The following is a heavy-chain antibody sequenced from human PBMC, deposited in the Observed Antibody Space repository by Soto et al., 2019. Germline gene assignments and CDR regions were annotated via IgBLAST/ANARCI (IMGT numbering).Heavy chain of an antibody. CDR2: ISGSGGST. Sequence: RDPWGAAGGTCGGFAVSRVLQKKGKGLEWVSAISGSGGSTYYADSVKGRFTISRDNSKNTLYLQMNSLRAEDTAVYYCASHPSVAGTWYYDYWGQGTLVTVSS. CDR3: ASHPSVAGTWYYDY. D-gene: IGHD6-19*01. J-gene: IGHJ4*02. CDR1: GGTCGGFA. V-gene: IGHV3-23*01.